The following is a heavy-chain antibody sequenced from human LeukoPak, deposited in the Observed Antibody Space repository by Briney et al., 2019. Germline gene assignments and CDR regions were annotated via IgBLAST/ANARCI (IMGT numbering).Heavy chain of an antibody. V-gene: IGHV4-4*07. CDR3: ARGGNYGDYGWFDP. CDR2: IYISGST. J-gene: IGHJ5*02. Sequence: SETLSLTCTVSGGSISSYYWSWIRQPAGKGLEWIGRIYISGSTNYNPSLKSRVTMSVDTSKNQFSLKLSSVTAADTAVYYCARGGNYGDYGWFDPWGQGTLVTVSS. D-gene: IGHD4-17*01. CDR1: GGSISSYY.